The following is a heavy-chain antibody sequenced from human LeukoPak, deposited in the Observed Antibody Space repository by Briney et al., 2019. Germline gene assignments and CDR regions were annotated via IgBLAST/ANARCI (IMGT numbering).Heavy chain of an antibody. D-gene: IGHD2-2*01. CDR3: AREVISTPSYFDY. CDR2: IHRDDKT. Sequence: GGSLRLSCAASGFTVSSSFIYWVRRAPGKGLEWVSFIHRDDKTYYADSVKGRFTMSRDSSKNTLYLQMNSLGADDTAVYYCAREVISTPSYFDYWGQGILATVSS. CDR1: GFTVSSSF. J-gene: IGHJ4*02. V-gene: IGHV3-53*01.